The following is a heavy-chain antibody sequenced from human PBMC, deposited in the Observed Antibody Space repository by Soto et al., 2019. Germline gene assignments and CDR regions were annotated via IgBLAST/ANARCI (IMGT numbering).Heavy chain of an antibody. CDR3: AKDIVYDSSGYYYVSAFDV. V-gene: IGHV3-23*01. CDR2: ISGSGAFI. J-gene: IGHJ3*01. D-gene: IGHD3-22*01. Sequence: GGSLRLSCAASGFIFNSYGMSWVRQAPGMGLEWVSVISGSGAFIYYADSVKGRFSISRDNSRNTLHLQMNSLRAEDTAVYYCAKDIVYDSSGYYYVSAFDVWGQGTMVT. CDR1: GFIFNSYG.